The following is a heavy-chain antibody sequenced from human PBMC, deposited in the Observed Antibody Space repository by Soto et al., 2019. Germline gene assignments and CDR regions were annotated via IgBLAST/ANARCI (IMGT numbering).Heavy chain of an antibody. CDR2: ISGSGGST. V-gene: IGHV3-23*01. Sequence: GGSLSLSCAAAGFTFSSYAMSLVRQAPGKGLEWVSAISGSGGSTYYADSVKGRFTISRDNSKNTLYLQMNSLRAEDTAVYYCAKDEQLWPKGAFDIWGQGTMVTVSS. D-gene: IGHD5-18*01. CDR1: GFTFSSYA. J-gene: IGHJ3*02. CDR3: AKDEQLWPKGAFDI.